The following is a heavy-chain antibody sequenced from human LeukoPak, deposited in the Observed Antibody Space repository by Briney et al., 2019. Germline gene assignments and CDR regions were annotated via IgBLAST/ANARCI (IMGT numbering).Heavy chain of an antibody. CDR3: VGPKD. V-gene: IGHV3-7*01. CDR2: IKRDGSDQ. CDR1: GFTFSDYW. J-gene: IGHJ4*02. Sequence: GGSLRLSGAASGFTFSDYWVNWVRQTPGKGLEWVANIKRDGSDQNYVDSVKGRFTISRDNAKNSLYLQMNSLRAEDTAMYYCVGPKDWGQGTLVTVSS.